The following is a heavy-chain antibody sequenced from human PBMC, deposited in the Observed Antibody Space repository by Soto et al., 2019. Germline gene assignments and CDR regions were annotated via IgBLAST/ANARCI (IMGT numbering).Heavy chain of an antibody. D-gene: IGHD4-17*01. CDR2: IWYDGSNK. J-gene: IGHJ4*02. CDR1: GFSFSTHG. Sequence: QVQLVESGGGVVQSGRSLRLSCAASGFSFSTHGMHWVRQAPGKGLEWVALIWYDGSNKYYPDSVKGRFTISRDNSKNTLYLQMNSLRAEVTAVYYCARERYYGDSRVFFDYWGQGTLVTVSS. V-gene: IGHV3-33*01. CDR3: ARERYYGDSRVFFDY.